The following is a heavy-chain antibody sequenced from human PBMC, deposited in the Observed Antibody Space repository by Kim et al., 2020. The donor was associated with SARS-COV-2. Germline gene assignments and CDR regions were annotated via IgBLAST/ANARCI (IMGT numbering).Heavy chain of an antibody. Sequence: SETLSLTCTVSGGSISSSSYYWGWIRQPPGKGLEWIGSIYYSGSTYYNPSLKSRVTISVDTSKNQFSLKLSSVTAADTAVYYCARHECSTSCYLGVSAFDIWGQGTMVTVSS. CDR1: GGSISSSSYY. CDR3: ARHECSTSCYLGVSAFDI. J-gene: IGHJ3*02. V-gene: IGHV4-39*01. D-gene: IGHD2-2*01. CDR2: IYYSGST.